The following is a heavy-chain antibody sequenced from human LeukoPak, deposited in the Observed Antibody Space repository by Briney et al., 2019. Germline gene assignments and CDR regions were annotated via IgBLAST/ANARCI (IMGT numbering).Heavy chain of an antibody. J-gene: IGHJ6*02. V-gene: IGHV4-31*03. CDR2: IYYSGST. CDR3: ARDSSGYSYYYYGMDV. D-gene: IGHD3-22*01. Sequence: SETLSLTCTVSGGSISSGGYYWSWIRQHPGKGLEWIGYIYYSGSTYYNPSLKSRVTTSVDTSKNQFSLKLSSVTAADTAVYYCARDSSGYSYYYYGMDVWGQGTTVTVSS. CDR1: GGSISSGGYY.